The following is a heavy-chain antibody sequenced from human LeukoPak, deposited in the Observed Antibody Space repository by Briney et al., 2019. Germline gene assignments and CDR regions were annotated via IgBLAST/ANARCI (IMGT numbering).Heavy chain of an antibody. D-gene: IGHD3-22*01. CDR3: AGPYDTTGHAFDY. J-gene: IGHJ4*02. V-gene: IGHV3-73*01. CDR1: GFTFGGSA. Sequence: PGGSLRLSCAASGFTFGGSAMHWVRQASGKGPEWVGRIRTKGNNYATAYAASVKGRFTISRDDSKNTAYLQMNSLKTEDTAVYYCAGPYDTTGHAFDYWGRGTLVTVSS. CDR2: IRTKGNNYAT.